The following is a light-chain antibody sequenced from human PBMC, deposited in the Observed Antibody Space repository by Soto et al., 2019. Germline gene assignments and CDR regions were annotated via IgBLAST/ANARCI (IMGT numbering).Light chain of an antibody. CDR2: GAS. CDR3: QQYNNWPRT. CDR1: QSVSSN. Sequence: EIVMTQSPATLSVSPGERATLSCRASQSVSSNLAWYQQQPGQAPRLLIYGASTRATGFPARFSGSGSGTEFTLTISSLQSEDFAVYYCQQYNNWPRTFGQGTKLEIK. J-gene: IGKJ2*01. V-gene: IGKV3-15*01.